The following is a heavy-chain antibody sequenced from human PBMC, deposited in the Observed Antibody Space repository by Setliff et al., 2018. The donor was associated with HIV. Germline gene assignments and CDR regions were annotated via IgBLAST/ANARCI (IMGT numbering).Heavy chain of an antibody. CDR2: IKQDGSEK. V-gene: IGHV3-7*03. CDR1: GFTLSNYG. J-gene: IGHJ6*03. CDR3: ARANELLTRFSYYYYYMDV. D-gene: IGHD2-15*01. Sequence: PGGSLRLSCAASGFTLSNYGMHWVRQAPGKGLEWVANIKQDGSEKYYVDSVKGRFTISRDNAKNSLYLQMNSLRAEDTAVYYCARANELLTRFSYYYYYMDVWGEGTTVTVSS.